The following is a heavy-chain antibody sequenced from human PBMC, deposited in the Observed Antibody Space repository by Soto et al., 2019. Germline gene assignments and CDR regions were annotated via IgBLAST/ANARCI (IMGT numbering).Heavy chain of an antibody. CDR2: TYYRSKWYN. V-gene: IGHV6-1*01. CDR1: GDSVSSNSAA. CDR3: ARAADRSNIVATTFDY. Sequence: SQTLSLTCAISGDSVSSNSAAWNWIRQSPSRGLEWLGRTYYRSKWYNDYAVSVKSRITINPDTSKNQFSLQLNSVTPEDTAVYYCARAADRSNIVATTFDYWGQGTLVTVSS. D-gene: IGHD5-12*01. J-gene: IGHJ4*02.